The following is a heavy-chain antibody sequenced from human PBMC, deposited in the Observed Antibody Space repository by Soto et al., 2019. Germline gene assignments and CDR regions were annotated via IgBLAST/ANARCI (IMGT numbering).Heavy chain of an antibody. CDR3: AKDRNYYDSSGYGDY. J-gene: IGHJ4*02. V-gene: IGHV3-30*18. Sequence: VQLVESGGGLVQPGGSLRLSCAASGFTFSTYGMHWVRQAPGKGLEWAAVISYDGSSKYYADSVKGRFTISRDNSKNTLYLQMNSLRAEDTAVYYCAKDRNYYDSSGYGDYWGQGTLVTVSS. CDR1: GFTFSTYG. CDR2: ISYDGSSK. D-gene: IGHD3-22*01.